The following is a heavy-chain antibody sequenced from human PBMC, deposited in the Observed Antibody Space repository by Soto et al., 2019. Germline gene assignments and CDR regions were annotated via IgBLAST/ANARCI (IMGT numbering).Heavy chain of an antibody. CDR2: INAGNGNT. Sequence: QVQLVQSGAEVKKPGASVKVSCKASGYTFTSYAMHWVRQAPGQRLEWMGWINAGNGNTKYSQKFQGRVTITRDTSASTADMELSSLRSEDTAVYYCARALIYCSGGSCYFPYYYGMDVWGQGTTVTVSS. CDR3: ARALIYCSGGSCYFPYYYGMDV. CDR1: GYTFTSYA. V-gene: IGHV1-3*01. J-gene: IGHJ6*02. D-gene: IGHD2-15*01.